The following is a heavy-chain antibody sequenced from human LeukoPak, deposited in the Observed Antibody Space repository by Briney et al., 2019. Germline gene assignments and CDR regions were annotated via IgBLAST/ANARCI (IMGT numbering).Heavy chain of an antibody. V-gene: IGHV4-39*07. CDR1: GGSISSSSYY. J-gene: IGHJ4*02. D-gene: IGHD3-10*01. CDR3: ASPIPPFGEPLDY. Sequence: SETLSLTCTVSGGSISSSSYYWGWIRQPPGKGLEWIGSIYYSGSTYYNPSLKSRVTISVDTSKNQFSLKLSSVTAADTAVYYCASPIPPFGEPLDYWGQGTLVTVSS. CDR2: IYYSGST.